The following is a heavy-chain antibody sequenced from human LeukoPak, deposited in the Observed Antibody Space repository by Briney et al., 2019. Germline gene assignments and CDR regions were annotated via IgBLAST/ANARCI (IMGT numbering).Heavy chain of an antibody. J-gene: IGHJ4*02. D-gene: IGHD3-10*01. V-gene: IGHV3-48*03. Sequence: PGGSLRLSCAASGFTFSSYEMNWVRQAPGKGLEWVSYISSSGSTIYYADSVKVRFTISRDNAKNSLYLQMNSLRAEDTAVYYCARKWFYYFDYWGQGTLGTVSS. CDR3: ARKWFYYFDY. CDR1: GFTFSSYE. CDR2: ISSSGSTI.